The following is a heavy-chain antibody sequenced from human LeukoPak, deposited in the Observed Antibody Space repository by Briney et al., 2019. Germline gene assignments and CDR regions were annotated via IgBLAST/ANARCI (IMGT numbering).Heavy chain of an antibody. CDR3: ATDSSSRPETY. Sequence: GGSLRLSCAASGFIVSNNYMIWVRQAPGKGLEWVSPVNTGGSTYYADSVKDRFTISRDNSKNTLYLQMTRLRAEDTAVYYCATDSSSRPETYWGQGTRVTVSS. V-gene: IGHV3-66*01. D-gene: IGHD6-6*01. CDR1: GFIVSNNY. CDR2: VNTGGST. J-gene: IGHJ4*02.